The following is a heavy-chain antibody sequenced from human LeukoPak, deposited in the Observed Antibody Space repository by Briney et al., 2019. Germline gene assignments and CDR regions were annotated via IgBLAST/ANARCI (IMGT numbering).Heavy chain of an antibody. CDR1: GFTFSSYS. Sequence: GGSLRLSCAASGFTFSSYSMNWVRQAPGKGLEWVSYISSSNKTIYYADSVKGRFTISRDIAKNSLYLQMNSLRAEDTAVYYCARGGAARPDFWGQGTLVTVSS. J-gene: IGHJ4*02. CDR2: ISSSNKTI. V-gene: IGHV3-48*01. CDR3: ARGGAARPDF. D-gene: IGHD6-6*01.